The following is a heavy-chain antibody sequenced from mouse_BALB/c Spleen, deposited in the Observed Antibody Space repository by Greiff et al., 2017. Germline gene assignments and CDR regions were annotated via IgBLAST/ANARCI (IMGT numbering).Heavy chain of an antibody. J-gene: IGHJ2*01. V-gene: IGHV5-17*02. CDR2: ISSGSSTI. Sequence: DVMLVESGGGLVQPGGSRKLSCAASGFTFSSFGMHWVRQAPEKGLEWVAYISSGSSTIYYADTVKGRFTISRDNPKNTLFLQMTSLRSEDTAMYYCARSCYRYDGVDYWGQGTTLTVSS. D-gene: IGHD2-14*01. CDR3: ARSCYRYDGVDY. CDR1: GFTFSSFG.